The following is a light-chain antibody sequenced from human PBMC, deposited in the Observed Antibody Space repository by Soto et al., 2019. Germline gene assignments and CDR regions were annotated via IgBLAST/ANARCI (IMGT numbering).Light chain of an antibody. CDR3: QQSYSTPRT. CDR1: QSISSY. CDR2: AAS. J-gene: IGKJ1*01. V-gene: IGKV1-39*01. Sequence: DIRMTQSPSSLSASVGDRVTITCRASQSISSYLNWYQQKPGKAPKLLIYAASSLQSGVPSRFSGSGSGTDFTLTIISLQPEDFATYYCQQSYSTPRTFGQGTKVDIK.